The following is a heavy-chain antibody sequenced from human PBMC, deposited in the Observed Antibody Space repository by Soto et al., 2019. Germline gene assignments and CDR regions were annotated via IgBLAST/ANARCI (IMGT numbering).Heavy chain of an antibody. D-gene: IGHD3-10*01. CDR2: IYYSGRT. CDR1: GGSLSSYY. J-gene: IGHJ5*02. Sequence: QVQLQESGPGLVKPSETLSLTCTVSGGSLSSYYWSWIRQPPGKGLEWIAHIYYSGRTDYNPSLKSRVTISVDTSKNQFSLKLNSVTAADAAVYYCARYDSASNQGWFAPWGQGTLVTVSS. V-gene: IGHV4-59*01. CDR3: ARYDSASNQGWFAP.